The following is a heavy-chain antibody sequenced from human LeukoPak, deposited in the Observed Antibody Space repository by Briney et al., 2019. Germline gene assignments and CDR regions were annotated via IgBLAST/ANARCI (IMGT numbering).Heavy chain of an antibody. D-gene: IGHD1-26*01. V-gene: IGHV3-23*01. CDR2: LRDSGSST. J-gene: IGHJ4*02. Sequence: GGSLRLSCAASGFTFSSYAMSWVRQAPGKGLEWVSALRDSGSSTHYADSVKGRFTTSRDNSKHTLFLQMNSLRAEDTAIYYCAKYGPQDSGSSHFDYWGQGALVTVSS. CDR3: AKYGPQDSGSSHFDY. CDR1: GFTFSSYA.